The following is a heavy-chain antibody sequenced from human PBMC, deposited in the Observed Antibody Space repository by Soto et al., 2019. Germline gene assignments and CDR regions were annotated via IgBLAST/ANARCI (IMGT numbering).Heavy chain of an antibody. V-gene: IGHV4-39*01. J-gene: IGHJ4*02. Sequence: QLQLQESGPGLVKPSETLSLTCTVSGGSISNSNYYWGWIRQPPGKGLEWIGYIYYTGSTYYNPSLTSRVTIFVDASQTQFYLNLSSVTAADTAVYYCARHRMATIYWGQGALVTVSS. CDR1: GGSISNSNYY. CDR3: ARHRMATIY. CDR2: IYYTGST. D-gene: IGHD5-12*01.